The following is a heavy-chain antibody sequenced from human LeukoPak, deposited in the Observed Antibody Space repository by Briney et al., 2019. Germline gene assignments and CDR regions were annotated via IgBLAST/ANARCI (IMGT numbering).Heavy chain of an antibody. CDR3: ARGYCTNAVCSLGPTQA. CDR2: IYTSGST. J-gene: IGHJ4*02. CDR1: GGSISSYY. D-gene: IGHD2-8*01. Sequence: SETLSPTCTVSGGSISSYYWSWIRQPAGKGLEWIGRIYTSGSTNYNPSLKSRVTISVDTSKNQFSLKLSSVTAADTAVYYCARGYCTNAVCSLGPTQAWGQGTLVTVSS. V-gene: IGHV4-4*07.